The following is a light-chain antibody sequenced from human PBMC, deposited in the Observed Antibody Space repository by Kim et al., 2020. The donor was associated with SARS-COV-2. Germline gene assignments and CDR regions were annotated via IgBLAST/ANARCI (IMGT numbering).Light chain of an antibody. J-gene: IGLJ3*02. V-gene: IGLV10-54*01. CDR2: RNN. Sequence: QAGLTQPPSVSKGLRQTATLTCTGNSNNVANQGAAWLQHHQGHPPKLLSYRNNNRPSGISERFSASRSGDTASLTITGLQPEDEGDYYCSAWDGSLSAWVFGGGTRLSV. CDR3: SAWDGSLSAWV. CDR1: SNNVANQG.